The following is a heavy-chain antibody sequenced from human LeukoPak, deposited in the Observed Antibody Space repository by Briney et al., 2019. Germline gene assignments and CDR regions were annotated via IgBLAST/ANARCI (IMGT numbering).Heavy chain of an antibody. CDR3: ARRYGDYTALFDY. V-gene: IGHV3-21*01. CDR1: GFTFSSYS. J-gene: IGHJ4*02. Sequence: PGGSLRLSCAASGFTFSSYSMNWVRQAPGKGLEWVSSISSSSSSYIYYADSVKGRFTISRDNAKNSLYLQMNSLRAEDTAVYYCARRYGDYTALFDYWGQGTLVTVSS. D-gene: IGHD4-17*01. CDR2: ISSSSSSYI.